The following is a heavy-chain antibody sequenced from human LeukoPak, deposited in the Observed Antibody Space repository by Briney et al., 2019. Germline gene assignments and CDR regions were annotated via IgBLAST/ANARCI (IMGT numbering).Heavy chain of an antibody. V-gene: IGHV3-66*01. Sequence: GGSLRLSCAASGFTVSSNYMSWVRQAPGKGLEWVSVIYSGGSTYYADSVKGRFTISRDNSKNTLYLQMNSLRAEDTAVYYCARYAAAAGTWFDPWDQGTLVTVSS. CDR2: IYSGGST. J-gene: IGHJ5*02. D-gene: IGHD6-13*01. CDR1: GFTVSSNY. CDR3: ARYAAAAGTWFDP.